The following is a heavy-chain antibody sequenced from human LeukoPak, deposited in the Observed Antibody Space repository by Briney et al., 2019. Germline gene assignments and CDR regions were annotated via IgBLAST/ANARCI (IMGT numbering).Heavy chain of an antibody. J-gene: IGHJ3*02. CDR3: ARVYDSSGYYPDDAFDI. CDR1: GFTFSSYW. V-gene: IGHV3-74*01. D-gene: IGHD3-22*01. CDR2: INSDGSST. Sequence: GGSLRLSCAASGFTFSSYWMHWVRQAPGKGLVWVSRINSDGSSTSYADSVKGRFTISRDNAKNTLYLQMNSLRAEDTAVYYCARVYDSSGYYPDDAFDIWGQGSMVTVSS.